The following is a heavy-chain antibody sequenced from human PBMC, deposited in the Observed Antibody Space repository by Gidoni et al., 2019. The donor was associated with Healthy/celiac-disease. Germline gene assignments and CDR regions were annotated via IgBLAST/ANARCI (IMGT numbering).Heavy chain of an antibody. V-gene: IGHV3-30*03. CDR1: GFTFSSYG. Sequence: QVQLVESGGGVVQPGRSLRPSFAASGFTFSSYGIHWVRPAPGKGLEWVAVISYDGSNKYYADAVKGRFTISRDNSKNTLYLKMNSLRAEDTAVYYCLHQSRQGSYGDDAFDIWGQGTMVTVSS. D-gene: IGHD3-16*01. CDR2: ISYDGSNK. CDR3: LHQSRQGSYGDDAFDI. J-gene: IGHJ3*02.